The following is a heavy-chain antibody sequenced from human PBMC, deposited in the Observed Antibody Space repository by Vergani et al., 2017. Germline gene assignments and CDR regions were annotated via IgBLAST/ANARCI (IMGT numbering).Heavy chain of an antibody. V-gene: IGHV4-59*06. CDR1: GGSISSYY. CDR2: IYYSGTT. Sequence: QVQLQESGPGLVKPSETLSLTCTVSGGSISSYYWSWVRQRPGIGLDWIGYIYYSGTTYYNPSLESRLTISLDTSENHLSLKLTSVTAADTAVYYCARQKDYYMDVWGKGATVTVS. J-gene: IGHJ6*03. CDR3: ARQKDYYMDV.